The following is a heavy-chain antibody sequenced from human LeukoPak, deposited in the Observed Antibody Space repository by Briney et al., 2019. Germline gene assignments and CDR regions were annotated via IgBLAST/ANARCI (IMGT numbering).Heavy chain of an antibody. Sequence: GGSLRLSCAASGFTFSKYWMLWVRHAPGKGLESVSRINTDGTVTAYADSVKGRFTVSRDNADNTMFLQMNSVRDEDTAVYYCATKQWLAPPPDSWGQGTPVTVSS. J-gene: IGHJ4*02. CDR2: INTDGTVT. D-gene: IGHD6-19*01. CDR3: ATKQWLAPPPDS. V-gene: IGHV3-74*01. CDR1: GFTFSKYW.